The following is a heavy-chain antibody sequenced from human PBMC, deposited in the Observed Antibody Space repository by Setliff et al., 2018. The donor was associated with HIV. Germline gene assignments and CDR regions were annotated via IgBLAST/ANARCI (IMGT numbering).Heavy chain of an antibody. D-gene: IGHD3-3*01. Sequence: PSETLSLTCTVSGDSLNTYCWSWIRQSGGKGLEWIGRIYASGKTTFNPSLKSRVRMSVDTSKNQFSLKLTSVTASDTAVYYCARGNNDLESFDYWGQGALVTVS. CDR1: GDSLNTYC. J-gene: IGHJ4*02. V-gene: IGHV4-4*07. CDR3: ARGNNDLESFDY. CDR2: IYASGKT.